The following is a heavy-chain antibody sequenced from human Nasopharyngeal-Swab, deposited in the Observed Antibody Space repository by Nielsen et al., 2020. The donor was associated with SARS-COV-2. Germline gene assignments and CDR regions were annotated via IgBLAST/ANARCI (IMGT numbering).Heavy chain of an antibody. CDR2: IYYSGST. Sequence: WIRQPPGKGLEWIGSIYYSGSTYYNPSLKSRVTISVDTSKNQFSLKLSSVTAADTAVYYCASRRYYYGSGSYSLDYWGQGTRVTVSS. D-gene: IGHD3-10*01. CDR3: ASRRYYYGSGSYSLDY. J-gene: IGHJ4*02. V-gene: IGHV4-39*07.